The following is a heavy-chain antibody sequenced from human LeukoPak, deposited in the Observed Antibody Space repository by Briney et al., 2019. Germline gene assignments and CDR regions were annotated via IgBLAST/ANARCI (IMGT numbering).Heavy chain of an antibody. CDR1: GYTFSSSYG. J-gene: IGHJ4*02. V-gene: IGHV1-18*01. CDR2: ISGYTGNT. CDR3: ARFNDWDGTPDY. D-gene: IGHD1-1*01. Sequence: SVKVSCKASGYTFSSSYGISWVRQAPAQGLEWMGWISGYTGNTNYGQKVQGRVAMTTDTSASTAYMELTSLRSDDTAVYYCARFNDWDGTPDYWGQGTLVTVSS.